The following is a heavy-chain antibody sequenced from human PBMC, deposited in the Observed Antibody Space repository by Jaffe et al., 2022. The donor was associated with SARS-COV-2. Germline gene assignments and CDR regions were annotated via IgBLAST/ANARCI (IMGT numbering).Heavy chain of an antibody. D-gene: IGHD3-10*01. CDR2: ISGDGRTT. Sequence: EEQLLESGGGLAQPGGSLRLSCSASGFTFSTYGVSWVRQAPGKGLEWVSGISGDGRTTSYAGSVRGRFTISRDNSKNTLFLQMSSLRAEDTAMYYCAKSLFGGLISWGQGALVTVSS. CDR3: AKSLFGGLIS. CDR1: GFTFSTYG. V-gene: IGHV3-23*01. J-gene: IGHJ5*02.